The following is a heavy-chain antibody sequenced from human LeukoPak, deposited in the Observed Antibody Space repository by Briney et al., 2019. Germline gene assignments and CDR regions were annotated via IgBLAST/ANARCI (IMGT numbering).Heavy chain of an antibody. D-gene: IGHD2-2*01. CDR1: GFTFSSYS. J-gene: IGHJ3*02. V-gene: IGHV3-21*01. Sequence: PGGSLRLSCAASGFTFSSYSMNWVRQAPGKGLEWVSSISSSSSYIYYADSVKGRFTISRDNAKNSLYLQMNSLRAEDTAVYYCARVGPADDAFDIWGQGTMVTVSS. CDR3: ARVGPADDAFDI. CDR2: ISSSSSYI.